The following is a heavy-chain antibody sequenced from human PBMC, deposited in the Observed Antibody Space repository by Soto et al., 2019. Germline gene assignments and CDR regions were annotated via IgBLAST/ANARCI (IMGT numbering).Heavy chain of an antibody. D-gene: IGHD3-10*01. J-gene: IGHJ4*02. Sequence: QVQLQQWGAGLLKPSETLSLTCAVYGGSFSGYYWSWIRQPPGKGLEWMGEINHSGSTNYNPSLKSRVTISVDTSKNQFSLKLSSVTAADTAVYYCARVGYYYGSGSYSYYFDYWGQGTLVTVSS. CDR3: ARVGYYYGSGSYSYYFDY. CDR2: INHSGST. V-gene: IGHV4-34*01. CDR1: GGSFSGYY.